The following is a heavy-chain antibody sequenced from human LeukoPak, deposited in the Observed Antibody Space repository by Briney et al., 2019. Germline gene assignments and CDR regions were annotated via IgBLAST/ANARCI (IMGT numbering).Heavy chain of an antibody. D-gene: IGHD6-19*01. Sequence: ASVKVSCKASGYTFTGYYMRWVRQAPGQGLEWMGWINPNTGDTHYAQRFQGRVTMTRDTTINTAYMELNRLTSDDTAVYYCASYPRYSSSPPFDYWGQGTLVTVSS. J-gene: IGHJ4*02. CDR1: GYTFTGYY. CDR3: ASYPRYSSSPPFDY. V-gene: IGHV1-2*02. CDR2: INPNTGDT.